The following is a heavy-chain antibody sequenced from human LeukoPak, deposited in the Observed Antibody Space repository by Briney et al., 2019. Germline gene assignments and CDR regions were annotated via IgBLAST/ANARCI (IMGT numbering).Heavy chain of an antibody. Sequence: PSETLSLTCTLSGGSVSSGSYYWSWVRQPPGKGLEWIGFIYYSGRPNYHPSLKSRVTLSVDTSKNQCSLKLSSVTAADTAVYYCARALLGAAADPFDYWGQGTLVTVSS. CDR3: ARALLGAAADPFDY. D-gene: IGHD6-13*01. V-gene: IGHV4-61*01. J-gene: IGHJ4*02. CDR1: GGSVSSGSYY. CDR2: IYYSGRP.